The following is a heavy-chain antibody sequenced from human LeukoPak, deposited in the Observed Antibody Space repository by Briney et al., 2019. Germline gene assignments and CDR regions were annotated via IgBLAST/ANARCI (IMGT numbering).Heavy chain of an antibody. CDR3: ARATDLYSYGRQGYFQH. J-gene: IGHJ1*01. Sequence: ASVKVSCKASGYTFTSYAMHWVRQAPGQRLEWMGWINAGNGNTKYSQKFQGRVTITRGTSASTAYVELSSLRSEDTAVYYCARATDLYSYGRQGYFQHWGQGTLVTVSS. D-gene: IGHD5-18*01. CDR1: GYTFTSYA. V-gene: IGHV1-3*01. CDR2: INAGNGNT.